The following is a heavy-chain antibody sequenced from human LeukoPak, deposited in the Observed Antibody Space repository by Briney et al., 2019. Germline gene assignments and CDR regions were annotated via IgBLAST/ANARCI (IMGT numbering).Heavy chain of an antibody. D-gene: IGHD4-17*01. J-gene: IGHJ4*02. V-gene: IGHV3-73*01. CDR1: GFTFNGSA. CDR2: IRSKAHRYAT. Sequence: PGGSLKLSCATSGFTFNGSALHWVRQASGQGLEWVGRIRSKAHRYATAYAESVKGRFTVSRDDSKNMAYQQMNSLKTEDTAIYYCTRRHYGDYVVDNWGQGTLVTVSS. CDR3: TRRHYGDYVVDN.